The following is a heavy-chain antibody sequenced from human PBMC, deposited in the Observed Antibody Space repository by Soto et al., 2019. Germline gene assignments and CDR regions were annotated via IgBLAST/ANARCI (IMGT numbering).Heavy chain of an antibody. J-gene: IGHJ6*02. V-gene: IGHV3-23*01. CDR1: GVTFTSYA. CDR3: AKTGFSPDYYGMEV. Sequence: GGSLRLSCAASGVTFTSYAMRWVLQAPGKGLEWVSAISGSGGSTYYAASVKGRFTISRDNSKNTLYLQMNSMRAEDTAVYYCAKTGFSPDYYGMEVWGQGTTVTVSS. CDR2: ISGSGGST.